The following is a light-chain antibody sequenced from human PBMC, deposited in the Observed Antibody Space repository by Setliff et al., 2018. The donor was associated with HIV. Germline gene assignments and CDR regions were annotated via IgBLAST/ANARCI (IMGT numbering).Light chain of an antibody. J-gene: IGLJ1*01. CDR3: ASWDDSLSGRV. CDR1: SSNIGTRD. Sequence: QSVLTQPPSASGTPGQRVTISCSGRSSNIGTRDVYWYQQLPGTAPKLLINKNNQRPSGVPDRFSASKSGTSASLAISGLRSEDEADYYCASWDDSLSGRVFGTGTKVTVL. CDR2: KNN. V-gene: IGLV1-47*01.